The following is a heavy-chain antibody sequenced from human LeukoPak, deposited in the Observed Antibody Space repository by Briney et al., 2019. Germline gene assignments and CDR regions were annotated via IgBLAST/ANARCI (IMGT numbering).Heavy chain of an antibody. J-gene: IGHJ5*02. CDR1: GYTFTSYY. Sequence: ASVKVSCKASGYTFTSYYMHWVRQAPGQGLEWMGLISPTGGSTGYAQKFQGRVTMTRDTSTSTVYMELSSLRSEDTAVYYCARGCHRRYGDTQNWFDPWGQGTLVTVSS. D-gene: IGHD4-17*01. CDR2: ISPTGGST. CDR3: ARGCHRRYGDTQNWFDP. V-gene: IGHV1-46*01.